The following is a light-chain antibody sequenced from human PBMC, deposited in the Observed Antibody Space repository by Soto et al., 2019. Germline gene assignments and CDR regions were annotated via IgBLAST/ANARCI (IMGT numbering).Light chain of an antibody. CDR1: QSISNN. CDR2: SAF. CDR3: QQYNKWPPWT. Sequence: EIVVTHSPATVSLSPGERATLACTASQSISNNIAWYRQKPGQAPGLVIYSAFARATGIRARFSGSGCGTEFTLTVSSLQSEDVAFDHCQQYNKWPPWTFGQGTKVDIK. J-gene: IGKJ1*01. V-gene: IGKV3-15*01.